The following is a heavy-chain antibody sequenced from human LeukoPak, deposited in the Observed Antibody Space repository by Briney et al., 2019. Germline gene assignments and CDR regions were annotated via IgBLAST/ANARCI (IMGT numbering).Heavy chain of an antibody. CDR2: ISYDGSNK. CDR3: ARPVSSGWYKNWFDP. CDR1: GFTFSSYA. V-gene: IGHV3-30-3*01. J-gene: IGHJ5*02. D-gene: IGHD6-19*01. Sequence: PGGSLRLSCAASGFTFSSYAMHWVRQAPGKGLEWVAVISYDGSNKYYADSVKGRFTISRDNSKNTLYLQMNSLRAEDTAVYYCARPVSSGWYKNWFDPWGQGTLVTVSS.